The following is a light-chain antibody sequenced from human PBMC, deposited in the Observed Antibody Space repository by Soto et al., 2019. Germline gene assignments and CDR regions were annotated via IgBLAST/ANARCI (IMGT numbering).Light chain of an antibody. J-gene: IGKJ1*01. CDR1: QSVSSSY. CDR2: DAS. V-gene: IGKV3-20*01. Sequence: EIVLTQSPGTLSLSPGERATLSCRASQSVSSSYLAWYHQKPGQAPRLLIYDASTRATGIPARFSGSGSGTDFTLTISSLRPDDFATYYCQQYNDYSAWTFGQGTKVDIK. CDR3: QQYNDYSAWT.